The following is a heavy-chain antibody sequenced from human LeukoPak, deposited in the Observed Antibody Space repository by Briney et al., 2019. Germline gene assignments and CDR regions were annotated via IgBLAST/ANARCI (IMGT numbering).Heavy chain of an antibody. CDR2: IKQDGSEK. D-gene: IGHD2-2*02. CDR1: GFTFSSYW. Sequence: GGSLRLSCAASGFTFSSYWMSWVRQAPGKGLEWVANIKQDGSEKYYVDSVKGRFTISRDNAKNSLYLQMNSLRAEDTAVYYCASSPCSTSCYIPWFDPWGQGTLVTVSS. J-gene: IGHJ5*02. CDR3: ASSPCSTSCYIPWFDP. V-gene: IGHV3-7*01.